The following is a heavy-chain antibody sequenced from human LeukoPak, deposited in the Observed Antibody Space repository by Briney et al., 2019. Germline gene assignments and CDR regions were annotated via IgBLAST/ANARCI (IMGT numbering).Heavy chain of an antibody. V-gene: IGHV1-69*13. CDR2: IIPIFGTA. CDR1: GGTFSSYA. Sequence: SVKVSCKASGGTFSSYAISWVRQAPGQGLEWMGGIIPIFGTANYAQKFQGRVTITADESTSTAYMELSSLRSEDTAVYYCARGLARIYCSSTSCLSTPFDYWGQGTLVTVSS. J-gene: IGHJ4*02. D-gene: IGHD2-2*01. CDR3: ARGLARIYCSSTSCLSTPFDY.